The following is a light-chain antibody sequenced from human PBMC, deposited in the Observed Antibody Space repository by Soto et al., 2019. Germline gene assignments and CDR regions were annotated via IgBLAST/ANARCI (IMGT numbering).Light chain of an antibody. CDR1: SSNIGAGYG. Sequence: QSVLTQPPSVSGAPGQRVTISCTGSSSNIGAGYGVHWYQQIPGTAPKLLIYGNSDRPSGVPDRFSGSKSGTSASLAITGLQAEDEVDYYCQSYDGRLSGLVFGGGTKLTVL. CDR3: QSYDGRLSGLV. V-gene: IGLV1-40*01. CDR2: GNS. J-gene: IGLJ2*01.